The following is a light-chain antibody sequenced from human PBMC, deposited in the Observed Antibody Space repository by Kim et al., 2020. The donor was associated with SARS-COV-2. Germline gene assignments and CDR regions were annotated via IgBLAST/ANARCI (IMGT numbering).Light chain of an antibody. J-gene: IGKJ2*01. V-gene: IGKV1-39*01. CDR3: QQSFSVPQT. CDR1: QSIGDY. CDR2: AAS. Sequence: DIQMTQSPSFLSASVGATVTITCRASQSIGDYLNWYQQKPGKAPNLLIYAASRLEGGVPSRFSGGGSGTDFTLTISSLQPEDSATYYCQQSFSVPQTFGRGTKLEI.